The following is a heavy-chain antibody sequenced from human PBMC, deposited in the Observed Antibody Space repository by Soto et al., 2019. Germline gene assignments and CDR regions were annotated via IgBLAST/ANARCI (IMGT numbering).Heavy chain of an antibody. CDR3: TTFRLDP. V-gene: IGHV1-2*02. CDR1: GYTFTAFY. Sequence: ASVKVSCKASGYTFTAFYMNWVGQAPGQGLEWMGWVNPNTGVTKYAQKFQGRVTMTRDTSINTAYMELSGLTSGDTAVYYCTTFRLDPWGQGTLVTVSS. CDR2: VNPNTGVT. J-gene: IGHJ5*02.